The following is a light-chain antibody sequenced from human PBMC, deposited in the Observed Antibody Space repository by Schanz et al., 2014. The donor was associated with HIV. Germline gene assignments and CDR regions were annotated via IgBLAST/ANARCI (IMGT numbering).Light chain of an antibody. CDR3: SSCTGSNTYV. V-gene: IGLV2-14*01. J-gene: IGLJ1*01. CDR2: DVI. CDR1: SSDIGGYKC. Sequence: QSGLAQPASVSGSPGQSISISCTGSSSDIGGYKCVSWYQQHPDTAPKLVIYDVIKRPSGVSNRFSGSKSGNTASLTISGLQAEDEADYYCSSCTGSNTYVFGTGTKVTVL.